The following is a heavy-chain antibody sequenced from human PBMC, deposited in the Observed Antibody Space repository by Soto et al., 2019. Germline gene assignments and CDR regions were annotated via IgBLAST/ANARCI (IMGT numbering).Heavy chain of an antibody. CDR2: IWYDGSGK. V-gene: IGHV3-33*01. CDR3: AGDLKAGRYCTSTSCSTDYYYAMDV. CDR1: GFTFSIYG. Sequence: GGSLRLSCAASGFTFSIYGMHWVRQAPGKGLEWVAVIWYDGSGKYYADSVKGRFTISRDNSKNMIYLQMNSLGAEDTATYYCAGDLKAGRYCTSTSCSTDYYYAMDVWGQGTTVTVSS. J-gene: IGHJ6*02. D-gene: IGHD2-2*01.